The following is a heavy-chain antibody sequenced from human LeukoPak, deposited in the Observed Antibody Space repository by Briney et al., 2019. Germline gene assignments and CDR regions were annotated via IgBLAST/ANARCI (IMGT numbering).Heavy chain of an antibody. CDR3: ARGEYQQHLYYFYDSTDV. D-gene: IGHD2-2*01. J-gene: IGHJ6*03. Sequence: GASVKVSCKASGGTFSSYAISWVRQAPGQGLEWMGGIIPIFGTANYAQKFQGRVTITTDESTSTAYMELSSLRSEDTAVYYCARGEYQQHLYYFYDSTDVWGKGTTVTVSS. CDR1: GGTFSSYA. V-gene: IGHV1-69*05. CDR2: IIPIFGTA.